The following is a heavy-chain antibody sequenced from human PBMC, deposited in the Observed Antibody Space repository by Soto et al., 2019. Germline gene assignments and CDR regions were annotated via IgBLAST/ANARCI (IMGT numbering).Heavy chain of an antibody. CDR2: FSGSTGNT. J-gene: IGHJ4*02. CDR1: GFTFSSYA. CDR3: AKYSDPYGDYYFDY. Sequence: SGGSLRLSCAASGFTFSSYAMSWVRQAPGKGLEWVSTFSGSTGNTHYAESVKGRLTISRDSSRNTLDLQMNSLRAEDTAIYYCAKYSDPYGDYYFDYWGQGTLVTVSS. V-gene: IGHV3-23*01. D-gene: IGHD4-17*01.